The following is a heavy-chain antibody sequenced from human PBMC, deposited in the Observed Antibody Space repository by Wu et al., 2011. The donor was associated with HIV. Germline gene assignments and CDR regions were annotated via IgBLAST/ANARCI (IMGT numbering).Heavy chain of an antibody. Sequence: YWIGWVRQMPGKGLEWMGIXYPGDSDVKYSPSVQGQVTISVDNSINTAYIQWSSLKASDSGIYYCARQLWFGESDFYHGMDVWGQGTTVTVSS. CDR1: YW. CDR2: XYPGDSDV. J-gene: IGHJ6*02. CDR3: ARQLWFGESDFYHGMDV. D-gene: IGHD3-10*01. V-gene: IGHV5-51*01.